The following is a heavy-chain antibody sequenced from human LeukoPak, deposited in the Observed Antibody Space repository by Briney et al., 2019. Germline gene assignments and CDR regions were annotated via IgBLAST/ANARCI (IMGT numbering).Heavy chain of an antibody. J-gene: IGHJ5*02. D-gene: IGHD3-22*01. CDR2: IKTQTDGGTT. V-gene: IGHV3-15*01. Sequence: GGSLRLSCAASGFTFSNAWMSWVRQAPGKGLEWVGRIKTQTDGGTTDYAAPVKGRFTLSRDDSKTTLYLQMNSLQTEDTAVYYCATDFYDSTWGQGTLVTVSS. CDR3: ATDFYDST. CDR1: GFTFSNAW.